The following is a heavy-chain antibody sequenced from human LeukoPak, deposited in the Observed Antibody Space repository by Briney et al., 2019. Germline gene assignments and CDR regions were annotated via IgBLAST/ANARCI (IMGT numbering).Heavy chain of an antibody. Sequence: SVKVSCKASGGTSSIYAMSWVRQAPGQRLEWMGGIIPIFGTASFAHNFQGIVRITEDESTGTASMEMSSLRSEDTAVYYCARVVTPRYCSPHSCYWKGWFDPWGQGTLVTVSS. V-gene: IGHV1-69*13. D-gene: IGHD2-2*01. CDR2: IIPIFGTA. J-gene: IGHJ5*02. CDR3: ARVVTPRYCSPHSCYWKGWFDP. CDR1: GGTSSIYA.